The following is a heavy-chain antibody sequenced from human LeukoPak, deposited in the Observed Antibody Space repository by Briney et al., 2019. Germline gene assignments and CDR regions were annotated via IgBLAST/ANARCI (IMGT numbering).Heavy chain of an antibody. CDR3: ARGGFGLGVGSTKGLNWLDP. CDR1: GYTFSNYY. D-gene: IGHD1-26*01. CDR2: INPSGGTT. J-gene: IGHJ5*02. Sequence: AASVNVSCKASGYTFSNYYMHWVRQAPGQGLEWMGIINPSGGTTSYAQKFRGRVTMTSDTSTSTVYMELRSLRPEETAVYYCARGGFGLGVGSTKGLNWLDPWGQGTLVTVSS. V-gene: IGHV1-46*01.